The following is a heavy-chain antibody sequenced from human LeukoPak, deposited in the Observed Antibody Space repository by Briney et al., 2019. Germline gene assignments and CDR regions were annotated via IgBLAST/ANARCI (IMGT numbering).Heavy chain of an antibody. D-gene: IGHD6-19*01. CDR3: ARDLGNTGWYTFDY. CDR2: TYYRSKWYN. V-gene: IGHV6-1*01. Sequence: SQTRSLTCDISGDSVSSNNGAWNWIRQSPSRGLEWLGRTYYRSKWYNDYAGSLNGRRTISPDTSKNQFSLHLNSVTPEDTAVYYCARDLGNTGWYTFDYWGQGILVTVSS. CDR1: GDSVSSNNGA. J-gene: IGHJ4*02.